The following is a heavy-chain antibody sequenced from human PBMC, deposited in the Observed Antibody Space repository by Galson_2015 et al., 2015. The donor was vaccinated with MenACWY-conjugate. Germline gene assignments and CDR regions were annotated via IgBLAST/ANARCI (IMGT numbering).Heavy chain of an antibody. V-gene: IGHV3-13*01. CDR2: IGSAGDT. D-gene: IGHD5-12*01. Sequence: SLRLSCAAAGFTFSNYDMHWVRQGTGKGLEWVPVIGSAGDTYYAGSVKGRFTISRENAKNSLYLQLNSLRGEDTAVYYCARATMHAFDMWGQGTMVTVSS. J-gene: IGHJ3*02. CDR3: ARATMHAFDM. CDR1: GFTFSNYD.